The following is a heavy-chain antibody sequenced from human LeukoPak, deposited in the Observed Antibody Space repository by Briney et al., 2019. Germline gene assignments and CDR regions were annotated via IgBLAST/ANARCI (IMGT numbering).Heavy chain of an antibody. CDR3: AREDSTDLSFDY. CDR2: INPNSGGT. CDR1: AGTFSSYA. Sequence: ASGKVSFNASAGTFSSYAISWGRQAPGQGLEWMGRINPNSGGTNYAQKFQVRVTMPRATSISTAYTELSRLRSDNTAVYYCAREDSTDLSFDYWGQGTLVTVP. V-gene: IGHV1-2*06. J-gene: IGHJ4*02. D-gene: IGHD2/OR15-2a*01.